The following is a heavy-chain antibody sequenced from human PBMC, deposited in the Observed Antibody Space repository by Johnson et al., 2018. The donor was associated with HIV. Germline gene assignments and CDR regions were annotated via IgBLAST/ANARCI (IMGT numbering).Heavy chain of an antibody. D-gene: IGHD1-7*01. Sequence: VQLVESGGGLVQPGRSLRLSCAASGLYFDDYGMSWVHQAPGKGLEWVSVISSSGVSTDYADSVKGRFTISRDNSKNTLYLQMNSLKTEDTAVYYCVRVELGALDIWGQGTMVTVSS. CDR3: VRVELGALDI. J-gene: IGHJ3*02. V-gene: IGHV3-23*04. CDR1: GLYFDDYG. CDR2: ISSSGVST.